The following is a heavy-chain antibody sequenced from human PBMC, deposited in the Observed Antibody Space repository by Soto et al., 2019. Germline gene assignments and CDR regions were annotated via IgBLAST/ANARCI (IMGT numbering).Heavy chain of an antibody. V-gene: IGHV4-34*01. CDR1: GGSFSGYY. CDR2: INHSGST. J-gene: IGHJ6*02. Sequence: SETLSLTCAVYGGSFSGYYWSWIRQPPGKGLEWIGEINHSGSTNYNPSLKSRVTISVDTSKNQFSLKLSSVTAADTAVYYCTVTPNGNYYYYYGMDVWGQGTTVTVSS. CDR3: TVTPNGNYYYYYGMDV. D-gene: IGHD4-4*01.